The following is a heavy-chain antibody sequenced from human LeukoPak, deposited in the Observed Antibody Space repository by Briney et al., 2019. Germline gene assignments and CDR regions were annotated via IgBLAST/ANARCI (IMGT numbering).Heavy chain of an antibody. CDR1: GFTFTNYA. V-gene: IGHV3-30*04. CDR2: ISVDGSAT. D-gene: IGHD3-10*01. CDR3: ARDFGY. Sequence: GGSLRLSCAASGFTFTNYAMNWIRQSPVKGLQWLAAISVDGSATNHADSVKGRFTISRDNSKNTLYLEMDSLRPEDTAVYYCARDFGYWGQGTLVTVSS. J-gene: IGHJ4*02.